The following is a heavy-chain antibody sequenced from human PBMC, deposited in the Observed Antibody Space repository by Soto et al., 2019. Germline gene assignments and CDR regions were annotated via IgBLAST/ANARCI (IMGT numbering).Heavy chain of an antibody. CDR1: GGSVSSGSYY. CDR2: IYYSGSA. D-gene: IGHD1-26*01. Sequence: QVQLQESGPGLVKPSETLSLTCTVSGGSVSSGSYYWSWIRQPPGKGLEWIGYIYYSGSANYNPSLKSRVTISVDTSKNQFSLKLSSVTAADTAVYYCARDNFIVGATSYWGQGTLVTVSS. V-gene: IGHV4-61*01. CDR3: ARDNFIVGATSY. J-gene: IGHJ4*02.